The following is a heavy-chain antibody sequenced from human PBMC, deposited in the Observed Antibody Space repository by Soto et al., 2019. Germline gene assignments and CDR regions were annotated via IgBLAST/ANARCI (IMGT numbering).Heavy chain of an antibody. V-gene: IGHV3-7*01. CDR1: GFTFSTYW. J-gene: IGHJ4*02. CDR3: SRSLNS. CDR2: INQDGSEK. Sequence: GGSLRLSCAASGFTFSTYWMDWVRQTPGKGLEWVANINQDGSEKNYVDSVKGRFTIYRDNAKNSLYLQMSSLTAEDSALYYCSRSLNSWGQGTLVTVSS.